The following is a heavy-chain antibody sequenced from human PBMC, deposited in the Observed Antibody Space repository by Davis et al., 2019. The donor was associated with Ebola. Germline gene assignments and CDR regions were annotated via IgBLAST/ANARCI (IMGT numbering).Heavy chain of an antibody. CDR2: IIPIFGTA. J-gene: IGHJ4*02. V-gene: IGHV1-69*06. Sequence: SVKVSCKASGGTFSSYAISWVRQAPGQGLEWMGGIIPIFGTANYAQKFQGRVTITADKSTSTAYMELRSLRSDDTAVYYCARGYSGSRRLEYWGQGTLVTVSS. CDR1: GGTFSSYA. CDR3: ARGYSGSRRLEY. D-gene: IGHD1-26*01.